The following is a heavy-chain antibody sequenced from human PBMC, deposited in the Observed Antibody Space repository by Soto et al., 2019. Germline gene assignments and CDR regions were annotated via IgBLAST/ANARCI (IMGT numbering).Heavy chain of an antibody. CDR1: GFTFSNSA. D-gene: IGHD2-15*01. J-gene: IGHJ6*03. CDR2: IVVGSGNT. V-gene: IGHV1-58*01. CDR3: AARGGRDNDMDV. Sequence: QMQLVRSGPEVRKPGTSVKVSCKASGFTFSNSALQWVRQARGQRLERIGWIVVGSGNTNYAQRFQERVTISRDMSASTAYLEVNGLRSDNTAVYYCAARGGRDNDMDVGGKGTTVTVCS.